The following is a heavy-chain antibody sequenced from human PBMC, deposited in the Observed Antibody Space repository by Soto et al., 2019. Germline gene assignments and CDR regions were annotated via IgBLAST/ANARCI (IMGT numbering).Heavy chain of an antibody. J-gene: IGHJ3*02. D-gene: IGHD4-17*01. V-gene: IGHV4-31*03. CDR1: GGSISSGGYY. Sequence: QVQLQESGPGLVKPSQTLSLTCTVSGGSISSGGYYWSWIRQHPGKCLEWIGYIYYSGSTYYDPSLKSRVTISVDTSKNQFSLKLSSVTAADTAVYYCARVLYGDYRGDAFDIGGQGTMVTVSS. CDR2: IYYSGST. CDR3: ARVLYGDYRGDAFDI.